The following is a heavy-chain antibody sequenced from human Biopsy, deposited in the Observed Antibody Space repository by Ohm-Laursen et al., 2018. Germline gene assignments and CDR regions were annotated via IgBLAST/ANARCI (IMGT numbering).Heavy chain of an antibody. CDR1: GFTFKNDN. CDR3: ARDLRGHWFFEL. D-gene: IGHD5/OR15-5a*01. Sequence: SLRLSCSASGFTFKNDNMHWVRQAPGKGLEWVAAIYNDGINEYYADSVKGRFTISRDDSKNTLYLQMNSLRVEDTAVFYCARDLRGHWFFELWGRGTLVTVSS. V-gene: IGHV3-33*01. CDR2: IYNDGINE. J-gene: IGHJ2*01.